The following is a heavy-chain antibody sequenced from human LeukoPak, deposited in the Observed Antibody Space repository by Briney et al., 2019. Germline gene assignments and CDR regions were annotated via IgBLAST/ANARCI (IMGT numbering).Heavy chain of an antibody. CDR1: GYTFTTYG. D-gene: IGHD6-6*01. V-gene: IGHV1-18*01. Sequence: ASVKVSCKASGYTFTTYGISWVRLAPGRGLEWMGWISAYNGNTNYAQQFQGRVTMTTDTSMSTAYMELRSLRSDDTAVYYCARDLIAVRPGWFDPWGQGSLVTVSS. CDR3: ARDLIAVRPGWFDP. J-gene: IGHJ5*02. CDR2: ISAYNGNT.